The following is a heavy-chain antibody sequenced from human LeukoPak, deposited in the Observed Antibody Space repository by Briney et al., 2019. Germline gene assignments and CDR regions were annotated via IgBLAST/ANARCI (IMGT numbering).Heavy chain of an antibody. CDR1: GYTFTSYD. V-gene: IGHV1-8*01. D-gene: IGHD3-9*01. CDR2: MNPNSGNT. Sequence: ASVKVSCKASGYTFTSYDINWVRQATGQGLEWMGWMNPNSGNTGYAQKFQGRVTMTRNTSISKDYMELSSLRSEDTAVYYCASDYYDILTGDPYNWFDPWGQGTLVTVSS. CDR3: ASDYYDILTGDPYNWFDP. J-gene: IGHJ5*02.